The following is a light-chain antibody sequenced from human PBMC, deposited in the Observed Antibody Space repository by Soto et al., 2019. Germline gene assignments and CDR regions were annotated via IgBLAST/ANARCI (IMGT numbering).Light chain of an antibody. CDR3: QQYYSTAPSWT. Sequence: DIVMTQSPDSLAVSLGERATINCKSSQSVLYSSNNKNYLAWYQQKPGQPPKLLIYWASTRESGVPDRFSGSGSGTDFTLTISSLQAEDVAVYYCQQYYSTAPSWTFGQGTKVEIK. CDR2: WAS. CDR1: QSVLYSSNNKNY. J-gene: IGKJ1*01. V-gene: IGKV4-1*01.